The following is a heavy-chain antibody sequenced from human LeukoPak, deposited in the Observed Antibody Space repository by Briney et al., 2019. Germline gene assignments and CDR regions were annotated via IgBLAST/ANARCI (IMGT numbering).Heavy chain of an antibody. V-gene: IGHV4-34*01. CDR1: GGSFSGYY. CDR3: ARVSMVRGAPPLYFDY. D-gene: IGHD3-10*01. J-gene: IGHJ4*02. CDR2: INHSGST. Sequence: PSETLSLTCAVYGGSFSGYYWSWIRQPPGKGLEWIGEINHSGSTNYNPSLKSRVTISVDTPKNQFSLKLSSVTAADTAVYYCARVSMVRGAPPLYFDYWGQGTLVTVSS.